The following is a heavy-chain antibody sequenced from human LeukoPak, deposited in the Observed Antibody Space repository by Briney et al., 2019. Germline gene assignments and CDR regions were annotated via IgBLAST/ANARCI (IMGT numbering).Heavy chain of an antibody. D-gene: IGHD2-2*01. CDR2: IYYSGST. Sequence: PSETLSLTCTVSGGSISSSSYYCGWIRQPPGKGLEWIGSIYYSGSTYYNPSLKSRVTISVDTSKNQFSLKLSSVTAADTAVYYCARQLGYCSSTSCYADKVDYWGQGTLVTVSS. CDR3: ARQLGYCSSTSCYADKVDY. CDR1: GGSISSSSYY. V-gene: IGHV4-39*01. J-gene: IGHJ4*02.